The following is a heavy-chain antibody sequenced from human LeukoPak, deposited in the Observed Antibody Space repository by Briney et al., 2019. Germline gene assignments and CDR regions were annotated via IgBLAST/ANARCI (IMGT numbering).Heavy chain of an antibody. J-gene: IGHJ5*02. V-gene: IGHV3-23*01. D-gene: IGHD3-16*01. CDR2: IPSSGPVT. CDR1: GFTFSSYA. CDR3: ANRVAQHDS. Sequence: PGGSLRLSCAASGFTFSSYAMSWVRQAPGKGLEWVSGIPSSGPVTYYADSVKGRFTISRDNPKNTLYLQMNSLTAEDTGVYYCANRVAQHDSWGQGTLVTVSS.